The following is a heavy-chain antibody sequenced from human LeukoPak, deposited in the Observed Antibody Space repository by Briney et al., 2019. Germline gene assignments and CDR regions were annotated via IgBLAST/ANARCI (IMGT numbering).Heavy chain of an antibody. D-gene: IGHD3-22*01. Sequence: SETLSLTCTVSGYSISSGYYWGWTRQSPGKGLQWIVSIYHSGSTYYNSSLKSRVTISVDTSKNQFSLKLSSVTAADTAVYYCARHEYYDSRGSHYYSYYYMDVWGKGTTVTVSS. CDR2: IYHSGST. CDR1: GYSISSGYY. CDR3: ARHEYYDSRGSHYYSYYYMDV. J-gene: IGHJ6*03. V-gene: IGHV4-38-2*02.